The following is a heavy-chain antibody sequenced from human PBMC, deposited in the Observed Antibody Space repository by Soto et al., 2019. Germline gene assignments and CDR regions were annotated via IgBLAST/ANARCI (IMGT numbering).Heavy chain of an antibody. J-gene: IGHJ1*01. CDR2: INAGNGNT. CDR1: GYTFTSYA. CDR3: ARGPYDYIWGSYRFIAYFQH. Sequence: QVQLVQSGAEVKKPGASVKVSCKASGYTFTSYAMHWVRQAPGQRLEWMGWINAGNGNTKYSQKFQGRVTITRDTSASTAYMDLSSLRSEDTAVYYCARGPYDYIWGSYRFIAYFQHWSQGTMDTVSS. V-gene: IGHV1-3*01. D-gene: IGHD3-16*02.